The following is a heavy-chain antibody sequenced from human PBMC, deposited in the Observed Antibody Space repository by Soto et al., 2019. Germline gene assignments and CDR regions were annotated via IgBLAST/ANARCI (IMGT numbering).Heavy chain of an antibody. J-gene: IGHJ4*02. CDR3: ASLEITGY. CDR1: GYTLSSNY. Sequence: QVQLVQSGAEVKKPGASVKVSCKASGYTLSSNYMVWVRQAPGQGLEWMGIINTSGGSTDYAQKFQGRLTMPRDTSTNTVYMELSSLRSEDTAVYYCASLEITGYWGQGTQVTVSS. CDR2: INTSGGST. D-gene: IGHD3-16*01. V-gene: IGHV1-46*01.